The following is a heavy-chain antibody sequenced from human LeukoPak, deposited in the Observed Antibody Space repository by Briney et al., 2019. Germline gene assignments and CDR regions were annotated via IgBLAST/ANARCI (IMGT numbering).Heavy chain of an antibody. D-gene: IGHD1-26*01. CDR1: GYTFTGYY. J-gene: IGHJ5*02. V-gene: IGHV1-2*02. CDR2: INPNSGGT. CDR3: ARDNSVGETAWWFDP. Sequence: GASVKVSCKASGYTFTGYYMHWVRQAPGQGLEWMGWINPNSGGTNDAQKFQGRVTMTRDTSISTAYMELSRLRSDDTAVYYCARDNSVGETAWWFDPWGQGTLVTVSS.